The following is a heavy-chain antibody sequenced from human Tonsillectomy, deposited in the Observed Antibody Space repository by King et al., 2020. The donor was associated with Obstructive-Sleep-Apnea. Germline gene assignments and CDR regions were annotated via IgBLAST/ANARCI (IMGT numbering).Heavy chain of an antibody. D-gene: IGHD4-17*01. Sequence: VQLVESGGGVVQPGRSLRLSCAASGFTFSSYGMHWVRQAPGKGLEWVAVIWYDGSNKYYADSVKGRFTISRDNSKNTLYLQMNSLRAEDTAVYYCARGSPTVTRTGLPSYYGMDVWGQGTTVTVSS. CDR2: IWYDGSNK. CDR3: ARGSPTVTRTGLPSYYGMDV. J-gene: IGHJ6*02. CDR1: GFTFSSYG. V-gene: IGHV3-33*01.